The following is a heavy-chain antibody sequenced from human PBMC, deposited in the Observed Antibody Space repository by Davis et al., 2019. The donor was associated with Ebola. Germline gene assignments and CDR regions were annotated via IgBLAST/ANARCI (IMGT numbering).Heavy chain of an antibody. V-gene: IGHV4-39*01. D-gene: IGHD3-22*01. CDR2: IYNIGST. CDR1: GGSISSSSYY. J-gene: IGHJ3*01. Sequence: SETLSLTCTVSGGSISSSSYYWGWIRQPPGKGLERIGRIYNIGSTYYNPSPNIRVTISVDTSKNQFSLKLTSVTVADTAVYYCARGRSFNYDSRGYGVKKAFDVWGQGTMVTVSS. CDR3: ARGRSFNYDSRGYGVKKAFDV.